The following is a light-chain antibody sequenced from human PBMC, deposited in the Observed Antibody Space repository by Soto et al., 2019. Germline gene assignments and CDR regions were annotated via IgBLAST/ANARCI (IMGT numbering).Light chain of an antibody. Sequence: DIVLTQSPGTLSFSPGERATLSCRASQSISSGYLAWYQQRPGQAPRLLIYGASNRATGIPDRFSGRGSGTDFTLTISRLEPEDFAVYYCQHYCNSPRIFTFGPGTKVDIK. CDR1: QSISSGY. J-gene: IGKJ3*01. CDR3: QHYCNSPRIFT. V-gene: IGKV3-20*01. CDR2: GAS.